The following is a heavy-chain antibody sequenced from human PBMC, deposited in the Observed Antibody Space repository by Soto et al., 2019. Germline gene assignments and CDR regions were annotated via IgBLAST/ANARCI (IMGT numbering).Heavy chain of an antibody. CDR2: IYSSGNT. Sequence: QVQLQESGPGLVKPSQTLSLTCTVSGGSINTIGYYWSWIRQHPEKGLEWIGYIYSSGNTYYNPSLKSRVTLSVATSKNPFSLKLSSMAAADTAVYYCARENSGDGYNYLASWGQGTLVTVSS. V-gene: IGHV4-31*03. D-gene: IGHD5-12*01. CDR3: ARENSGDGYNYLAS. J-gene: IGHJ4*02. CDR1: GGSINTIGYY.